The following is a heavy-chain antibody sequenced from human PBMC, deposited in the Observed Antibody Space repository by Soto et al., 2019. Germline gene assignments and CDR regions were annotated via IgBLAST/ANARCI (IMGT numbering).Heavy chain of an antibody. V-gene: IGHV3-74*01. Sequence: GGSLRLSCAVSGFTFSAYWMHWVRQVPGKGLTWVSRISDDGSTATYADSVKGRFVISRDNAKNSLYLEMNTLRADDSALYYCARGPRVSSTGTGDHWARGTLVTVSS. D-gene: IGHD1-1*01. CDR1: GFTFSAYW. CDR3: ARGPRVSSTGTGDH. J-gene: IGHJ4*02. CDR2: ISDDGSTA.